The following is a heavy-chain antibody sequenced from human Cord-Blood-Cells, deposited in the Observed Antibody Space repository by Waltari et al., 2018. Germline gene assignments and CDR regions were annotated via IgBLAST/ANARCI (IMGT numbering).Heavy chain of an antibody. Sequence: QVQLVQSGAEVKKPGASVKVSCKASGYTFTGYYMHWVRQAPGQGLEWMGGHNPNSGCTNYAQKVQCRFTRTRDTSISTAYMELSRLRSDDTAVYYCARDSGSYFTSFDYWGQGTLVTVSS. CDR2: HNPNSGCT. CDR3: ARDSGSYFTSFDY. J-gene: IGHJ4*02. V-gene: IGHV1-2*02. CDR1: GYTFTGYY. D-gene: IGHD1-26*01.